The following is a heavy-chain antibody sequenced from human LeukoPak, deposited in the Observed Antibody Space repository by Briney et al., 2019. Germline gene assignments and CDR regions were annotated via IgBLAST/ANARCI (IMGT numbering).Heavy chain of an antibody. CDR2: INPSGGST. Sequence: ASVKVSCKASGYTFTSYYMHWVRQAPGQGLEWMGIINPSGGSTSYAQKFQGRVTMTRDTSISTAYMELSRLRSDDTAVYYCARLPYTMVRGVDDAFDIWGQGTMVTVSS. J-gene: IGHJ3*02. D-gene: IGHD3-10*01. CDR3: ARLPYTMVRGVDDAFDI. V-gene: IGHV1-46*01. CDR1: GYTFTSYY.